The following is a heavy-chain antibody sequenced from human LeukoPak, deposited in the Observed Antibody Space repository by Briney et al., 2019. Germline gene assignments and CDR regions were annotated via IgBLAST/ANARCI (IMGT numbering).Heavy chain of an antibody. V-gene: IGHV1-2*02. CDR3: ASGLGGEFDY. CDR1: GYTVTGYH. J-gene: IGHJ4*02. CDR2: INPNSGGT. Sequence: ASVKVSCKASGYTVTGYHMHWVRQAPGQGLEWMGWINPNSGGTNYAQKFQGRATMTRDTSTSTVYMELSSLRSEDTAVYYCASGLGGEFDYWGQGTLVTVSS. D-gene: IGHD2-21*01.